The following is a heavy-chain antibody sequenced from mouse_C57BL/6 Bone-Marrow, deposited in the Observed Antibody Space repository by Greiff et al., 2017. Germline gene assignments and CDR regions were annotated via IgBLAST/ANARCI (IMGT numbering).Heavy chain of an antibody. CDR1: GYTFTSYG. CDR2: IYPRSGNI. D-gene: IGHD1-1*01. V-gene: IGHV1-81*01. CDR3: ARCDDGSSYVPWFAY. Sequence: VQLQQSGAELARPGASVKLSCKASGYTFTSYGISWVKQRTGQGLEWIGEIYPRSGNIYYNEKFKGKATLTADKSSSTAYMELRSLTSEDSAVYFCARCDDGSSYVPWFAYWGEGGLVTVAA. J-gene: IGHJ3*01.